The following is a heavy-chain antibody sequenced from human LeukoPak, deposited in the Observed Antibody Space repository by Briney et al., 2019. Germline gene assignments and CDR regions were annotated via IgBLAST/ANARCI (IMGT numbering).Heavy chain of an antibody. D-gene: IGHD5-18*01. J-gene: IGHJ6*03. Sequence: GGSLRLSCAASGFAFSTYSMIWVRQAPGKGLEWVSSICSTSAYIYCADSLKGRSTISRDNAKNSLYLQTNSLRAEDTAVYYCARGGYSHGRYYYYMDVWGIGTAVTVSS. V-gene: IGHV3-21*06. CDR1: GFAFSTYS. CDR3: ARGGYSHGRYYYYMDV. CDR2: ICSTSAYI.